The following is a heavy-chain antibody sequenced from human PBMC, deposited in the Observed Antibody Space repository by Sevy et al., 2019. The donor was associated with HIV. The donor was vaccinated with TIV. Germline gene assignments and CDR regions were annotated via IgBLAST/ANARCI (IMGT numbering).Heavy chain of an antibody. CDR3: AKANAYDSSPNASDY. CDR2: ISGSGGST. J-gene: IGHJ4*02. V-gene: IGHV3-23*01. D-gene: IGHD6-13*01. CDR1: GFTFSSYA. Sequence: GGSLRLSCAASGFTFSSYAMSWVRQAPGKGLEWVSAISGSGGSTYYADSVKGRFTISRDNSKNTLYLQMNSLRAEDTAVYDCAKANAYDSSPNASDYWGQGTLVTVSS.